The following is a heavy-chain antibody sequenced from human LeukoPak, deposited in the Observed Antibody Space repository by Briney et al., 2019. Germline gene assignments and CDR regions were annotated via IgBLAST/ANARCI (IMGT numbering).Heavy chain of an antibody. V-gene: IGHV4-34*01. J-gene: IGHJ4*02. CDR2: INHSGNT. CDR3: ARGDTTGPHLDGGNSVH. Sequence: SETLSLTCAVYAGSFSGYYWSWIRQPPGKGLEWIGEINHSGNTNYNPSLESRVTISVDTSRSQFSLKLSSVTAADTAVYYCARGDTTGPHLDGGNSVHWGQGTLVTVSS. CDR1: AGSFSGYY. D-gene: IGHD4-23*01.